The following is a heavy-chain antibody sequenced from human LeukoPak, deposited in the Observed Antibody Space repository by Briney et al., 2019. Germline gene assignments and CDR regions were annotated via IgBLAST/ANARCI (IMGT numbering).Heavy chain of an antibody. Sequence: GGSLRLSCVASGFPFTFAMSWVRQAPGKGLEWVSTVSGSGADTYYADSVRGRFTISRDNSRNMLFLQMNSLRTENTAVYYCAKQSTARSLGEGGQGTLVTVSS. D-gene: IGHD6-6*01. J-gene: IGHJ4*02. CDR1: GFPFTFA. CDR2: VSGSGADT. CDR3: AKQSTARSLGE. V-gene: IGHV3-23*01.